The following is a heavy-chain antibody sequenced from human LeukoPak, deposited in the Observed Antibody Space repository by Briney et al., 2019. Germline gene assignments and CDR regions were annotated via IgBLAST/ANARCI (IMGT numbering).Heavy chain of an antibody. CDR2: ISSSGRTI. CDR3: ARGGIAAAGGGKYYFDY. CDR1: GFTFSSYE. Sequence: PGGSLRLSCAASGFTFSSYEMNWVRQTPGKGLEWVSYISSSGRTIYYADSVKGRFTISRDNAKNSLYLQMNSLRAEDTAVYYCARGGIAAAGGGKYYFDYWGQGTLVTVSS. J-gene: IGHJ4*02. V-gene: IGHV3-48*03. D-gene: IGHD6-13*01.